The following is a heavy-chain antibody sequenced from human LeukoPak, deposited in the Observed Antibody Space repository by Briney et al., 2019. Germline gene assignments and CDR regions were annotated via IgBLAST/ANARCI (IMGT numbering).Heavy chain of an antibody. CDR1: GFTFSSYE. CDR2: ISSSGSTI. Sequence: GGSLRLSCAASGFTFSSYEMNWVRQAPGKGLEWVSYISSSGSTIYYADPVKGRFTISRDNAKNSLYLQMNSLRAEDTAVYYCARARGFEPYFDYWGQGTLVTVSS. CDR3: ARARGFEPYFDY. J-gene: IGHJ4*02. D-gene: IGHD3-10*01. V-gene: IGHV3-48*03.